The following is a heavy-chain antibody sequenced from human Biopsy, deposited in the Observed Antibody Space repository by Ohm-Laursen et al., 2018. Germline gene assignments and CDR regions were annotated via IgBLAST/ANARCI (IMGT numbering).Heavy chain of an antibody. CDR1: GDSLSSGPDN. CDR2: IYSGGNT. CDR3: ARGRRTSGWPYFAN. D-gene: IGHD6-19*01. J-gene: IGHJ4*02. V-gene: IGHV4-61*01. Sequence: TLFLTCTVSGDSLSSGPDNWSWIRQPPGQGLEYIGFIYSGGNTNYNPSLQNRVTMSVDTSKNQFSLKLSSVIAADTAVYYCARGRRTSGWPYFANWGQGTLVIVSS.